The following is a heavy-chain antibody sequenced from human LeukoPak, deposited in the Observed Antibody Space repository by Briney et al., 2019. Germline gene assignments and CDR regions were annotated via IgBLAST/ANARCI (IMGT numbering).Heavy chain of an antibody. D-gene: IGHD4-17*01. CDR2: IYHSGST. Sequence: PSETLSLTCTVSGYSISSGYYWGWIRQPPGKGLEWIGSIYHSGSTYYNPSLKSRVTISVDTSKNQFSLKLSSVTAADTAVYYCARDGLTGGDYVHWYFDLWGRGTLVTVSS. J-gene: IGHJ2*01. CDR1: GYSISSGYY. CDR3: ARDGLTGGDYVHWYFDL. V-gene: IGHV4-38-2*02.